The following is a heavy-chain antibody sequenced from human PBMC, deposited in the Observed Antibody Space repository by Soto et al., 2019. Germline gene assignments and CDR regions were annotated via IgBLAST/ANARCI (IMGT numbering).Heavy chain of an antibody. CDR3: ARTPDH. J-gene: IGHJ4*02. D-gene: IGHD2-15*01. CDR1: GGSISSGDYY. V-gene: IGHV4-30-4*01. Sequence: SETLSLTCTVSGGSISSGDYYWSWIRQSPGKGLEWIGYISYSGSTHYNPSHKSRVTISVDTSKNQFSLKLSSVTAADTAVYYCARTPDHWGQGTLVTVSS. CDR2: ISYSGST.